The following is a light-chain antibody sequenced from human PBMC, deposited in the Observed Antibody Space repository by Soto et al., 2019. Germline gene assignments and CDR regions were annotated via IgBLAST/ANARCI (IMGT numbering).Light chain of an antibody. CDR3: QQYGSSPEWT. V-gene: IGKV3-20*01. Sequence: EIVLTQSPGTPSLSLGERATLSCRASQSVSSSSLAWYQQKPGQAPRLLIYAASSRATGIPDRFSGSGSGTDLTLTISRLEPEDFAVYYCQQYGSSPEWTFGQGTKVDIK. J-gene: IGKJ1*01. CDR2: AAS. CDR1: QSVSSSS.